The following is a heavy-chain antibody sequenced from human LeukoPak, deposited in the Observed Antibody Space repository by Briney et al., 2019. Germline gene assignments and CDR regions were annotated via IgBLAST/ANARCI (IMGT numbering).Heavy chain of an antibody. CDR2: IYYSGST. Sequence: SETLSLTCTVSGGSISSSSYYWGWIRQPPGKGLEWIGSIYYSGSTYYNPSLKSRVTISVDTSKNQFSLKLSSVTAADTAVYSCARDQGRALTGEEDWFDPWGQGTLVTVSS. CDR1: GGSISSSSYY. V-gene: IGHV4-39*07. CDR3: ARDQGRALTGEEDWFDP. D-gene: IGHD7-27*01. J-gene: IGHJ5*02.